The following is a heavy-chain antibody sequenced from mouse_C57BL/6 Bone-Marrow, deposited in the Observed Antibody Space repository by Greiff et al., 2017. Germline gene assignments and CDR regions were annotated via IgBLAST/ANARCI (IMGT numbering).Heavy chain of an antibody. CDR3: ARADRGFAY. CDR2: IDPSDSYT. V-gene: IGHV1-59*01. CDR1: GYTFTSYW. Sequence: QVQLQQPGAELVRPGTSVKLSCKASGYTFTSYWMHWVKQRPGQGLEWIGVIDPSDSYTNYNQKFKGKATLTVDTSSSTAYMQLISLTSEDSAVYYCARADRGFAYWGQGTLVTVSA. J-gene: IGHJ3*01.